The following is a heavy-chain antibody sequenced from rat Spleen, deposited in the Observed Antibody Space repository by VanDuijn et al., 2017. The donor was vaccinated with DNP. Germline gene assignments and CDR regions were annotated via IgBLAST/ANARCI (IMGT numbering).Heavy chain of an antibody. CDR2: ISYAGGST. J-gene: IGHJ2*01. V-gene: IGHV5-20*01. CDR3: ATYYDGYYPN. Sequence: EVHLVESGGGLVQPGRSLKLSCAASGFTFSGYYMAWVRQAPTKGLELVAYISYAGGSTYHGDSVKGRFTISRDNAESTLYLQMDSLRSEDTATYYCATYYDGYYPNWGQGVMVTVSS. D-gene: IGHD1-12*03. CDR1: GFTFSGYY.